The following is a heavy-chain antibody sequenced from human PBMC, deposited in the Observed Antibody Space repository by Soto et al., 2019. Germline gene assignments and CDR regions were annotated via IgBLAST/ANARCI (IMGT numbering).Heavy chain of an antibody. J-gene: IGHJ4*02. Sequence: QVQLVQSGAEVKKPGSSVKVSCKASGGTFSSYAISWVRQTPGQGLEWMGGIIPIFGTANYAQKFQGRVTITADESTSTAYLELSSLRSEDTAVYYCARDGYNEMGFDYWGQGTLVTVSS. CDR3: ARDGYNEMGFDY. CDR2: IIPIFGTA. D-gene: IGHD5-12*01. CDR1: GGTFSSYA. V-gene: IGHV1-69*01.